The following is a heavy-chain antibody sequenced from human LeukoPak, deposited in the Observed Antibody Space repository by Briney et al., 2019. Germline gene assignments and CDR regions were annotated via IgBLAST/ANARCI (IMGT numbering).Heavy chain of an antibody. D-gene: IGHD3-9*01. V-gene: IGHV4-31*03. CDR1: GGSISSGGYY. CDR3: ARVYYDILTGYSNWFDP. J-gene: IGHJ5*02. CDR2: IYYSGST. Sequence: LSLTCTVSGGSISSGGYYWSWIRQHPGKGLGWIGYIYYSGSTYYNPSLKSRVTISVDTSKNQFSLKLSSVTAADTAVYYCARVYYDILTGYSNWFDPWGQGTLVTVSS.